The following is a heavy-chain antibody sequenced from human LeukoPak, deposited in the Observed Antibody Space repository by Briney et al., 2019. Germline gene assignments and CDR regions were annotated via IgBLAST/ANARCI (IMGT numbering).Heavy chain of an antibody. CDR1: GFTFSRYA. J-gene: IGHJ4*02. CDR2: ISGSGGST. D-gene: IGHD3-22*01. CDR3: AKGKTMIVVVIRYFDY. V-gene: IGHV3-23*01. Sequence: GGSLRLSCAASGFTFSRYAMSWVRQAPGKGLEWVSAISGSGGSTYYADSVKGRFTISRDNSKNTLSLQMNSLRAEDTAVYYCAKGKTMIVVVIRYFDYWGQGTLVTVSS.